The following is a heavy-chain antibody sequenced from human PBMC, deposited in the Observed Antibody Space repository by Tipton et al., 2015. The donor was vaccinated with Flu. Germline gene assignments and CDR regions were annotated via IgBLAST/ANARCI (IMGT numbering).Heavy chain of an antibody. CDR1: GGSISSSSYY. V-gene: IGHV4-39*07. CDR2: IYYSGST. J-gene: IGHJ5*02. D-gene: IGHD4-17*01. CDR3: ARGYPYGDYDWFDP. Sequence: TLSLTCTVSGGSISSSSYYWGWIRQPPGKGLEWIGSIYYSGSTYYNPSLKSRVTISVDTSKYQFSLKLSSVTAADTAVYYCARGYPYGDYDWFDPWGQGTLVTVSS.